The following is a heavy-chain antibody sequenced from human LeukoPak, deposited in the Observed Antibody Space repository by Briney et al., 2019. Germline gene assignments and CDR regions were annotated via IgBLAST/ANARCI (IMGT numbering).Heavy chain of an antibody. CDR2: LYSDNT. J-gene: IGHJ4*02. CDR1: GFTVSSDS. Sequence: GGSLRLSCTVSGFTVSSDSMSRVRQAPGKGLEGVSFLYSDNTHYSQPVKGRFTISRDNSTSSLYLQMNSLRAEDTAVYYCAKGPFVYYDASGYYYFDFWGQGTLVTVSS. V-gene: IGHV3-53*01. D-gene: IGHD3-22*01. CDR3: AKGPFVYYDASGYYYFDF.